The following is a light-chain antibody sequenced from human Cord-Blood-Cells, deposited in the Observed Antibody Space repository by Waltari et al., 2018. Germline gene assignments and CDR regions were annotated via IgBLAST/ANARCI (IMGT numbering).Light chain of an antibody. CDR2: DVS. V-gene: IGLV2-11*01. Sequence: QSALTQPRSVSGSPGQSVTISCTGTSSDVGGYNYVSWYQQHPGKAPKLMIYDVSKRPPGVPDRFSGSKAGNTAYLTISGLQAEDEADYYCCSYAGSYTVVFGGGTKLTVL. J-gene: IGLJ2*01. CDR1: SSDVGGYNY. CDR3: CSYAGSYTVV.